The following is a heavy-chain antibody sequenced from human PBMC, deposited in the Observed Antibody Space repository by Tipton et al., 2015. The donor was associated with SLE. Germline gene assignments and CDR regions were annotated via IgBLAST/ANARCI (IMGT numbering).Heavy chain of an antibody. Sequence: TLSLTCTVSGGSISSSSYYWGWIRQPPGKGLEWIGSIYYSGSTYYNPSLKSRVTISVDTSKNQFSLKLSSVTAADTGVYYCARVGEPNHYDFWSGYHYWYFYLWGRGTLVTVSS. CDR1: GGSISSSSYY. J-gene: IGHJ2*01. CDR2: IYYSGST. V-gene: IGHV4-39*07. D-gene: IGHD3-3*01. CDR3: ARVGEPNHYDFWSGYHYWYFYL.